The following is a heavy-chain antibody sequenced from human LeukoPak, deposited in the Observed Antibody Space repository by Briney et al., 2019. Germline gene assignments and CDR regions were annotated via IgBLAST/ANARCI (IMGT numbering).Heavy chain of an antibody. V-gene: IGHV1-18*01. CDR2: ISAYNGNT. J-gene: IGHJ4*02. D-gene: IGHD3-22*01. CDR1: GYTFTSYG. CDR3: ASSGGGYDSSGYQFDY. Sequence: ASVKVSCKASGYTFTSYGISWVRQAPGQGLEWMGWISAYNGNTNYAQKLQGRVTMTTDTSTSTAYMELRSLRSDDTAVYYFASSGGGYDSSGYQFDYWGQGTLVTVSS.